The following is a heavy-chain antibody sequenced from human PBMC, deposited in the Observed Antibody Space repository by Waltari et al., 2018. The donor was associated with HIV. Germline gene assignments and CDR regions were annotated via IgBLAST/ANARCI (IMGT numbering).Heavy chain of an antibody. CDR3: ARPIVGTPYGMDV. D-gene: IGHD2-21*01. CDR2: ISPNNGGT. J-gene: IGHJ6*02. CDR1: EDRFRCYP. V-gene: IGHV1-2*02. Sequence: QVEMVQTEAEMKNHGTTVSAPCQATEDRFRCYPLNWVRQAPGQGLEWVGWISPNNGGTNIAPKFRGRVTMTRDTSYNTAYLDLTRLTSGDTAFYYCARPIVGTPYGMDVWGQGTAVTVFS.